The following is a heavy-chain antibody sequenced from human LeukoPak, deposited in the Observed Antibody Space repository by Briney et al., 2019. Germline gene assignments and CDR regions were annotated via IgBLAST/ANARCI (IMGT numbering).Heavy chain of an antibody. V-gene: IGHV4-59*11. CDR1: GGSITSHY. CDR2: IYYSGGT. J-gene: IGHJ5*02. D-gene: IGHD3-10*01. Sequence: SETLSLTCSVSGGSITSHYWSWLRQPPGKELEWLGYIYYSGGTRYHPSLQSRVTFSLDTSKSHLSLELTSVTAADTAVYFCARVGPPGANRFDPWGQGILVTVSS. CDR3: ARVGPPGANRFDP.